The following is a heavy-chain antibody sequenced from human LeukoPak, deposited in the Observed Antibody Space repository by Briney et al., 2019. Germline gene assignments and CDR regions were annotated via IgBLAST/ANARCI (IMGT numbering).Heavy chain of an antibody. V-gene: IGHV3-53*05. Sequence: GGSLRLSCAASGFTVSSNYMSWVRQAPGKGLEWVSVIYSGGSTYYADSVKGRFTISRDNSKNTLYLQMDSLRAEDTAVYYCAKPGDYYDSSGYYFDYWGQGTLVTVSS. J-gene: IGHJ4*02. CDR2: IYSGGST. CDR1: GFTVSSNY. CDR3: AKPGDYYDSSGYYFDY. D-gene: IGHD3-22*01.